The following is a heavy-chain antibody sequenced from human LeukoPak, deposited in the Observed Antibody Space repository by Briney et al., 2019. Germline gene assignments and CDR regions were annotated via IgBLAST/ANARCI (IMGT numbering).Heavy chain of an antibody. CDR2: ISGSGGST. CDR1: GFTFSSYA. J-gene: IGHJ4*02. D-gene: IGHD1-7*01. V-gene: IGHV3-23*01. CDR3: AKLLPRQGGTTSGIDY. Sequence: GGSLRLSCAASGFTFSSYAMSWVRQAPGKGLEWVSAISGSGGSTYYADSVKGRFTISRDNSKNTLYLQINSLRAEDTAVYFCAKLLPRQGGTTSGIDYWGQGTLVTVSS.